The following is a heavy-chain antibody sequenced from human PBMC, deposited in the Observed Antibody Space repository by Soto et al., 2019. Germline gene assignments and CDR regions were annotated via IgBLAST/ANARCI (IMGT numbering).Heavy chain of an antibody. CDR1: GDSISSGTYY. J-gene: IGHJ4*02. D-gene: IGHD4-17*01. CDR3: ARHDYGDGFSY. CDR2: IFSTGTT. Sequence: SETLSLTCTVSGDSISSGTYYWGWIRQPPGRGLEWIATIFSTGTTHYNPSLKSRVTISVDTSKNQFSLNLYSVTAADTAMYYCARHDYGDGFSYWGQGTPVTVSS. V-gene: IGHV4-39*01.